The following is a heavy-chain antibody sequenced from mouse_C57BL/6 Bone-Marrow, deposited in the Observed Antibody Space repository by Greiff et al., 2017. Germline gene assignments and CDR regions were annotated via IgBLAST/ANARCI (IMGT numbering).Heavy chain of an antibody. CDR2: INYDGSST. V-gene: IGHV5-16*01. J-gene: IGHJ2*01. D-gene: IGHD2-4*01. CDR3: ARAYYDYVPTGFFDY. CDR1: GFTFSDYY. Sequence: EVKVVESEGGLVQPGSSMKLSCTASGFTFSDYYMAWVRQVPEKGLEWVANINYDGSSTYYLDSLKSRFIISRDNAKNILYLQMSSLKSEDTATYYCARAYYDYVPTGFFDYWGQGTTLTVSS.